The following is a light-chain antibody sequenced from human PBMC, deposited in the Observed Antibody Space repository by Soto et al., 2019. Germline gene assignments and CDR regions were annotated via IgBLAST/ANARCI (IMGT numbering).Light chain of an antibody. Sequence: QSALTQPASVSGSPGQSITISCTGTSSDVGGYNFVSWYQQHPGKAPKLMIYEVTNRPSGVSSRFSGSKSGNTASLTISGLQTEDEADYFCSSYTRQNTRVFGGGTKLTFL. J-gene: IGLJ3*02. CDR2: EVT. V-gene: IGLV2-14*01. CDR3: SSYTRQNTRV. CDR1: SSDVGGYNF.